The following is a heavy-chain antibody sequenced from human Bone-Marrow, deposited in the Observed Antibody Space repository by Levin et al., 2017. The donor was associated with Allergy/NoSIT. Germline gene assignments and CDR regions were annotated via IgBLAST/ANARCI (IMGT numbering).Heavy chain of an antibody. J-gene: IGHJ4*02. CDR2: IKSKTDGGTT. D-gene: IGHD6-13*01. Sequence: GESLKISCAASGFTFSSAWLSWVRQAPGEGLQWVGRIKSKTDGGTTDYGAAVKGRFSISRDDSKNTLYLQMNSLRTEDTAKYYCTTDRAIAARPVFDYWGPGTLVTVSS. CDR1: GFTFSSAW. V-gene: IGHV3-15*01. CDR3: TTDRAIAARPVFDY.